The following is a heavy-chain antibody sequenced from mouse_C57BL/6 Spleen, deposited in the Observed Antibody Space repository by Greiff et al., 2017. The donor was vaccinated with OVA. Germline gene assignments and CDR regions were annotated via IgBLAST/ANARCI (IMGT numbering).Heavy chain of an antibody. Sequence: EVHLVESGEGLVKPGGSLKLSCAASGFTFSSYAMSWVRQTPEKRLEWVAYISSGGDYIYYADTVKGRFTISRDNARNTLYLQMSSLKSEDTAMYYCTREGTRYWYFDVWGTGTTVTVSS. V-gene: IGHV5-9-1*02. CDR3: TREGTRYWYFDV. J-gene: IGHJ1*03. CDR2: ISSGGDYI. D-gene: IGHD3-3*01. CDR1: GFTFSSYA.